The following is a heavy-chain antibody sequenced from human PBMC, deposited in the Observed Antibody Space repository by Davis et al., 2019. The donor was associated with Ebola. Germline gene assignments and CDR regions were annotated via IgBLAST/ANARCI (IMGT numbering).Heavy chain of an antibody. CDR3: ARARGYCSSTSCYNGDY. D-gene: IGHD2-2*02. CDR2: IYYSGST. Sequence: PSETLSLTCTVSGGSISSGGYYWSWIRQHPGKGLEWIGYIYYSGSTYYNPSLKSRVTISVDTSKNQFSLKLSSVTAADTAVYYCARARGYCSSTSCYNGDYWGQGTLVTVSS. V-gene: IGHV4-31*03. J-gene: IGHJ4*02. CDR1: GGSISSGGYY.